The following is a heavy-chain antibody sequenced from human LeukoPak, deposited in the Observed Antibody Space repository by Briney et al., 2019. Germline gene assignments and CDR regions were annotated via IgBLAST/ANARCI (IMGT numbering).Heavy chain of an antibody. J-gene: IGHJ3*02. CDR1: GFAFSNYA. CDR2: TGSRAGT. CDR3: AKCAYYYENSDWCHAFDI. Sequence: AGGSLRLSCAASGFAFSNYAMNWVRQAPGKGLEWVSATGSRAGTHYADSVKGRFTISRDNSKNTLYLQMNSLRAEDTAIYFCAKCAYYYENSDWCHAFDIWGQGTVVTVSS. V-gene: IGHV3-23*01. D-gene: IGHD3-22*01.